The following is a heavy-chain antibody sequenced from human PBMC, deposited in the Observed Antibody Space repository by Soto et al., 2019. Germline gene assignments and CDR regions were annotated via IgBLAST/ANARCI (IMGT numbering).Heavy chain of an antibody. CDR2: VHSDGTTT. Sequence: EVQLVESGGGLVQPGESLRLSCAASGFTFDYYWMHWVRQAPGKGLVWVSRVHSDGTTTTYADSVKGRFTISRDNARNTVSLQMSSLRAEDTAIYSCARGDRGGFDLWGHGTVVTVSS. D-gene: IGHD3-10*01. V-gene: IGHV3-74*01. CDR3: ARGDRGGFDL. CDR1: GFTFDYYW. J-gene: IGHJ3*01.